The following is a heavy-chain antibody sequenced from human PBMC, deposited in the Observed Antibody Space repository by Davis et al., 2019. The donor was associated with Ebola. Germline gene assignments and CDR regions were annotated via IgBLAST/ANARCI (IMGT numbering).Heavy chain of an antibody. CDR2: ISSSGSTI. CDR1: GFTFSSYE. V-gene: IGHV3-48*03. CDR3: ARDRGYSSSWYFDY. J-gene: IGHJ4*02. Sequence: PGGSLRLSCAASGFTFSSYEMNWVRQAPGKGLEWVSYISSSGSTIYYADSVKGRFTISRDNAKNSLYLQMNSLRAEDTAVYYCARDRGYSSSWYFDYWGQGTLVTVSS. D-gene: IGHD6-13*01.